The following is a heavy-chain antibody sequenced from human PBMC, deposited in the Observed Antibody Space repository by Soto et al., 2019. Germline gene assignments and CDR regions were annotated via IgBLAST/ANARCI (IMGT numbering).Heavy chain of an antibody. Sequence: PSETLSLTCAVYGGSFSGYYWSWIRQPPGKGLEWIGEINHSGSTNYNPSLKSRVTISVDTSKNQFSLKLSSVTAADTAVYYCARGVRYCSGGSCYNFDYWGQGTLVTVSS. J-gene: IGHJ4*02. D-gene: IGHD2-15*01. CDR2: INHSGST. CDR1: GGSFSGYY. CDR3: ARGVRYCSGGSCYNFDY. V-gene: IGHV4-34*01.